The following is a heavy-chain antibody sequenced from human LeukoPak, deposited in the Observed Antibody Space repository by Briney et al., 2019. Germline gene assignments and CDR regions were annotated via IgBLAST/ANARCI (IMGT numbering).Heavy chain of an antibody. D-gene: IGHD5-18*01. Sequence: SETLSLTCAVYGGSFSDFFWGWIRQPPGKGLEWIGEINYRGSTNCNPSLKGRVTMSIDTSKNHYSLKLNSVTSADTALYYCARGGHSYGYQYWGQGTLVTVSS. V-gene: IGHV4-34*01. CDR1: GGSFSDFF. CDR3: ARGGHSYGYQY. CDR2: INYRGST. J-gene: IGHJ4*02.